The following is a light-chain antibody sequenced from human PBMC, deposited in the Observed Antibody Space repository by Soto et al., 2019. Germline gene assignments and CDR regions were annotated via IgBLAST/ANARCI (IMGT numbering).Light chain of an antibody. CDR3: QQSNSSPYT. CDR1: KSISSY. J-gene: IGKJ2*01. Sequence: DIRMTQSPSSLSASVGDRVNITCRASKSISSYLNWYQHKPGTAPKLLIYAAYRLQSGVPSRFTGSGSRTDFTLTISSLQPEDFATYFCQQSNSSPYTFGQGTRLEI. V-gene: IGKV1-39*01. CDR2: AAY.